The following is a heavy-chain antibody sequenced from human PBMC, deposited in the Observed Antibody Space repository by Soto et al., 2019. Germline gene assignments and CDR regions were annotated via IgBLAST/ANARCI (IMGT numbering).Heavy chain of an antibody. J-gene: IGHJ5*02. Sequence: QLQLQESGPGLVKPSETLSLACTVSGGSISSANYYWGWIRQTPGKGLEWIGTIYHTGNTYHNPSLKSGVTLSVDASKNQCSLRLSSVTAADTAVYYCARQWVDDYGSGSYYNCFDPWGQGTLVTVSS. CDR3: ARQWVDDYGSGSYYNCFDP. CDR2: IYHTGNT. CDR1: GGSISSANYY. D-gene: IGHD3-10*01. V-gene: IGHV4-39*01.